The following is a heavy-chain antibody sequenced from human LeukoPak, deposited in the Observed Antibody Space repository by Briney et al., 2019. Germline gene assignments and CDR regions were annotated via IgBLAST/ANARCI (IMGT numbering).Heavy chain of an antibody. CDR1: GFTFSSYA. CDR3: ARDATRGGDNDY. J-gene: IGHJ4*02. Sequence: GGSLRLSCEASGFTFSSYAMSWVRQAPGKGLEWVSAISGSGGSTYYADSVKGRFTISRDNSKNTLYLQMNSLRADDTAVYYCARDATRGGDNDYWGQGTRVIVSS. V-gene: IGHV3-23*01. CDR2: ISGSGGST. D-gene: IGHD2-21*02.